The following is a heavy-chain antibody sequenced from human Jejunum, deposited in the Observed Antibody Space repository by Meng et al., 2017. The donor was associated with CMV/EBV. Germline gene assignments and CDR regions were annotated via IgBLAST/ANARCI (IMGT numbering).Heavy chain of an antibody. V-gene: IGHV1-46*01. D-gene: IGHD2-15*01. CDR2: INPSGDST. CDR3: ARATQVAAISYYYYGMDV. CDR1: TFTNCH. Sequence: TFTNCHMHWGRQAPGQGLGWMGIINPSGDSTNYAQKFQGRVTMTRDTSTSTVYMELSSLTSEDTAVYYCARATQVAAISYYYYGMDVWGQGTMVTVSS. J-gene: IGHJ6*02.